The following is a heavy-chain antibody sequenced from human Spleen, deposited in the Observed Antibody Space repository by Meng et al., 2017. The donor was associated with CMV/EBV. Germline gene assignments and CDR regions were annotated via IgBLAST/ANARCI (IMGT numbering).Heavy chain of an antibody. CDR1: GGSLRSYK. Sequence: GGSLRSYKNSWGGRAQGKGLEWMGRSKTISGDTKNAKKCQVRVTITADKSSNTAYMELRGLRSDETAAYYCARSVETAMTPYDAFDIWGQGTMVTVSS. CDR3: ARSVETAMTPYDAFDI. J-gene: IGHJ3*02. V-gene: IGHV1-69*02. CDR2: SKTISGDT. D-gene: IGHD5-18*01.